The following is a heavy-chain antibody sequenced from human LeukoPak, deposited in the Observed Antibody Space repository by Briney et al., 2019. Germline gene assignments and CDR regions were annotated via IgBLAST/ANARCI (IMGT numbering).Heavy chain of an antibody. CDR3: ARDRGYSYAFGY. V-gene: IGHV4-4*07. Sequence: PSEPLSLTCTVSGGSISSNYWSWIRQPAGKGLKWIGRIYTSGGTNYNPSLKSRVTMSVDTSKNQFSLKLSSVTAADTAVYYCARDRGYSYAFGYWGQGTLVTVSS. J-gene: IGHJ4*02. CDR2: IYTSGGT. CDR1: GGSISSNY. D-gene: IGHD5-18*01.